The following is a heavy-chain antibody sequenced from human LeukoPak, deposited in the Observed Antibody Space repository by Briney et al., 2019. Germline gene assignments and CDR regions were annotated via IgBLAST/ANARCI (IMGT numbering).Heavy chain of an antibody. CDR3: AREGEVCASWSYVD. CDR2: IRSSIVSF. CDR1: GFTLSSYA. V-gene: IGHV3-48*04. D-gene: IGHD3-10*01. J-gene: IGHJ4*02. Sequence: GGSLRLSCVAPGFTLSSYAMNWVRPALGKGREWVSYIRSSIVSFNYADSVKGRFTISRDDSRNSVFLQMDSLRAEDTAVYYCAREGEVCASWSYVDWGQETLVTVSS.